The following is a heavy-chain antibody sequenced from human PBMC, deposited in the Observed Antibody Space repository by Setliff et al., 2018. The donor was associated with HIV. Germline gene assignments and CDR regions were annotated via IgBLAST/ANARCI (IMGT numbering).Heavy chain of an antibody. CDR1: GYTFTNYY. D-gene: IGHD4-4*01. J-gene: IGHJ6*03. V-gene: IGHV1-46*01. CDR2: INPSGGST. CDR3: ARDAFDYTAYYYSYMDV. Sequence: ASVKVSCKASGYTFTNYYIHWVRQAPGQGLEWMGIINPSGGSTTYAQKFQGRVTMTRDTSTSTVYMELSSLRSEDTAVYYCARDAFDYTAYYYSYMDVWGPGTTVTVSS.